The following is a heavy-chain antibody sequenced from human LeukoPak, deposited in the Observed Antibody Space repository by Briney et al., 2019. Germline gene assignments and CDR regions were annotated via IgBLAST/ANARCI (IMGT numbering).Heavy chain of an antibody. J-gene: IGHJ4*02. CDR3: AKDIKSGSYLFDY. CDR1: GFTFDDYT. CDR2: ISWDGGST. V-gene: IGHV3-43*01. Sequence: GGSLRLSCAASGFTFDDYTMHWVRQAPGKGLEWVSLISWDGGSTYYADSVKGRFTISRDNSKNSLYLQMNSLRTEDTTLYYCAKDIKSGSYLFDYWGQGTLVTVSS. D-gene: IGHD1-26*01.